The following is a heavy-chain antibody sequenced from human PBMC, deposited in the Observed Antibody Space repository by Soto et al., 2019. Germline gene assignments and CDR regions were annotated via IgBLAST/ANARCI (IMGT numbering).Heavy chain of an antibody. J-gene: IGHJ6*02. CDR3: AGDAESSTYSMHV. Sequence: GGSLRLSCAASGFTFSIDWMHCVRQVPGKGLVWVSRISAGGSNTSNADFVKGRFTVSRDNAKNTLCLQMNSLRPEDTAVFYCAGDAESSTYSMHVWGQVTTVTVSS. D-gene: IGHD6-13*01. CDR2: ISAGGSNT. V-gene: IGHV3-74*01. CDR1: GFTFSIDW.